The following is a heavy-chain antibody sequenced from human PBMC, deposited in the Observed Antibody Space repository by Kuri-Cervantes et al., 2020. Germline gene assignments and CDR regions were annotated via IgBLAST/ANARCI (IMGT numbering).Heavy chain of an antibody. J-gene: IGHJ4*02. CDR3: ARDKQWLTPPDY. CDR2: IWYDGSNK. D-gene: IGHD6-19*01. V-gene: IGHV3-33*08. Sequence: GGSLRLSCAASGFTFSSYAMSWVRQAPGKGLEWVAVIWYDGSNKYYADSVKGRFTISRDNSKNTLCLQMNSLRAEDTAVYYCARDKQWLTPPDYWGQGTLVTVSS. CDR1: GFTFSSYA.